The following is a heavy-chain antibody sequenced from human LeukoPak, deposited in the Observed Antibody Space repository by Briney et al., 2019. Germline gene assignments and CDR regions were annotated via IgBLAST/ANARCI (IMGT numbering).Heavy chain of an antibody. CDR1: GYTFTSYA. CDR2: INTNTGNP. D-gene: IGHD3-10*01. Sequence: ASVKVSCKASGYTFTSYAMNWVRQASGHGLEWMGWINTNTGNPTYAQGFTGRFVFSLDTSVSTAYLQISSLKAEDTAVYYCARPEKTESRRITMVRENGGFDPWGQGTLVTVSS. CDR3: ARPEKTESRRITMVRENGGFDP. J-gene: IGHJ5*02. V-gene: IGHV7-4-1*02.